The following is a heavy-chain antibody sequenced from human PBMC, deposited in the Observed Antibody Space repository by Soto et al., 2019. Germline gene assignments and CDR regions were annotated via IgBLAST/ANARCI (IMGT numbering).Heavy chain of an antibody. J-gene: IGHJ5*02. CDR1: GGSVSSGSYY. CDR3: AREGVLRFLEGPHLGEGGNWFDP. CDR2: IYYSGST. V-gene: IGHV4-61*01. D-gene: IGHD3-3*01. Sequence: ASETLSLTCTVSGGSVSSGSYYWSWIRQPPGKGLEWIGYIYYSGSTNYNPSLKSRVTISVDTSKNQFSLRLSSVTAADTAVYYCAREGVLRFLEGPHLGEGGNWFDPWGQGTPVTVSS.